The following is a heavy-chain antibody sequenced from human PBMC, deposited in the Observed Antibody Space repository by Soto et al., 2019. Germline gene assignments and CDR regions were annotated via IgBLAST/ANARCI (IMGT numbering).Heavy chain of an antibody. Sequence: GGSLRLSCAASGFTFSNYQMSWVRQAPEKGLEWVANIKQDGSEKYYVASVKGRFTISRDNAKNSLSLRMNTLRAEDTAVYYCAREASIAGRPYWYFDLWGRGTLVTVSS. V-gene: IGHV3-7*01. CDR2: IKQDGSEK. J-gene: IGHJ2*01. CDR3: AREASIAGRPYWYFDL. CDR1: GFTFSNYQ. D-gene: IGHD6-6*01.